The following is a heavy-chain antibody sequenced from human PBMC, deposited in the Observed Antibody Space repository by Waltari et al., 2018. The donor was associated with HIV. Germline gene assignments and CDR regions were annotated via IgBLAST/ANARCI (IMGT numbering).Heavy chain of an antibody. CDR2: ISWNSGSI. V-gene: IGHV3-9*01. D-gene: IGHD6-19*01. CDR3: AKSGSGTPYDAFDI. J-gene: IGHJ3*02. Sequence: EVQLVESGGGLVQPGRSLRLSCAASGFTFDDYAMPWVRHAPGKGLEWVSGISWNSGSIGYADSVKGRFTISRDNAKNSLYLQMNSLRAEDTALYYCAKSGSGTPYDAFDIWGQGTMVTVSS. CDR1: GFTFDDYA.